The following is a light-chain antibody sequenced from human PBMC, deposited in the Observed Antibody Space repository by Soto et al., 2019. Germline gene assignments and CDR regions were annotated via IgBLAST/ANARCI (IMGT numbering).Light chain of an antibody. Sequence: SYELTQPPSVSVAPGKTARITCGGNNIGSKSVHWYQQKPGQAPVLVIYYDSDRHSGIPERFSGSNSGNTATLTISRVEAGDEADYYCQVWDSSSDHPYVVFGGGTKLTVL. CDR1: NIGSKS. CDR3: QVWDSSSDHPYVV. J-gene: IGLJ2*01. CDR2: YDS. V-gene: IGLV3-21*04.